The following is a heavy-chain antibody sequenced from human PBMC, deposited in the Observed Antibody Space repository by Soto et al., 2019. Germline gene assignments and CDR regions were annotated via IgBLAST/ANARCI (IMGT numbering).Heavy chain of an antibody. J-gene: IGHJ5*02. CDR1: GYTFTSYD. V-gene: IGHV1-8*01. D-gene: IGHD2-8*01. CDR2: MNPDSGNT. Sequence: GASVKVSCKASGYTFTSYDINWVRQATGQGLEWMGWMNPDSGNTGFAQKFQGRVTMTRDTSTSTVYMELSSLRSEDTAVYYCARGGYCTNGVCYGSTNWFDPWGQGTLVTVSS. CDR3: ARGGYCTNGVCYGSTNWFDP.